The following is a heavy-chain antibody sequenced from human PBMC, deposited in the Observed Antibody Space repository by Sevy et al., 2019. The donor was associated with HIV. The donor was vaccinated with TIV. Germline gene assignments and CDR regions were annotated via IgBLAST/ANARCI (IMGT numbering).Heavy chain of an antibody. CDR1: AGSISSYY. Sequence: SETLSLTCSVSAGSISSYYWSWIRQPPGKGLEWIGYIYYSGTTDYNPSLKSRVIISQDKSKKVFSLRLRSVTAADTAVYYCARDNAILTPRAFDIWGQGTMVTVS. D-gene: IGHD3-9*01. CDR3: ARDNAILTPRAFDI. J-gene: IGHJ3*02. CDR2: IYYSGTT. V-gene: IGHV4-59*13.